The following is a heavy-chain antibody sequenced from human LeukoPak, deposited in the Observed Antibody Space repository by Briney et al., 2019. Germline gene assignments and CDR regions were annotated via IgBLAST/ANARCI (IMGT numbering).Heavy chain of an antibody. CDR3: AKGEFYYDSSGYPHFTVPPFDY. D-gene: IGHD3-22*01. V-gene: IGHV3-9*01. J-gene: IGHJ4*02. CDR2: ISWNSGSI. Sequence: GGSLRLSCAASGFTFDDYAMHWVRQAPGKGLEWVSGISWNSGSIGYADSVKGRFTISRDNAKNSLYLQMNSLRAEDTALYYCAKGEFYYDSSGYPHFTVPPFDYWGQGTLVTVSS. CDR1: GFTFDDYA.